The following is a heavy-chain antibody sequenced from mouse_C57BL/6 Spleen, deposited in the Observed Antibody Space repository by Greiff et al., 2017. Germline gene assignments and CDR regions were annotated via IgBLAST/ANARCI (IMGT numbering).Heavy chain of an antibody. CDR1: GYTFTSYG. CDR2: IYPRSGNT. Sequence: VKLQESGAELARPGASVKLSCKASGYTFTSYGISWVKQRTGQGLEWIGEIYPRSGNTYYNEKFKGKATLTADKSSSTAYMELRSLTSEDSAVYFCARIAMVTTDRYYFDYWGQGTTLTVSS. J-gene: IGHJ2*01. D-gene: IGHD2-1*01. CDR3: ARIAMVTTDRYYFDY. V-gene: IGHV1-81*01.